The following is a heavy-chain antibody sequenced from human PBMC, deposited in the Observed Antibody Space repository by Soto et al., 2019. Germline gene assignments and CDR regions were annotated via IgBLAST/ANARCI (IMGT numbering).Heavy chain of an antibody. J-gene: IGHJ4*02. V-gene: IGHV3-30*18. CDR2: ISYDGSNK. CDR1: GFTFSSYG. Sequence: QVQLMESGGGVVQPGRSLRLSCAASGFTFSSYGMHWVRQAPGKGLEWVAVISYDGSNKYYADSVKGRFTISRDNSKNTLYLQMNSLRAEDTAVYYCAKARAYYYDSSALGDYWGQGTLVTVSS. CDR3: AKARAYYYDSSALGDY. D-gene: IGHD3-22*01.